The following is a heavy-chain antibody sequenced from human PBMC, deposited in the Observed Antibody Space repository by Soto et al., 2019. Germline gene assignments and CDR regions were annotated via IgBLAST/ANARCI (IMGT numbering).Heavy chain of an antibody. V-gene: IGHV1-8*01. Sequence: GASVKVSCKASGYTFTSYDINWVRQATGQGLEWMGWMNPNSGNTGYAQKFQGRVTMTRNTSISTAYMELSSLRSEDTAVYYCARGREYYHFWSGYASGWFDPWGQGTPVTVSS. CDR3: ARGREYYHFWSGYASGWFDP. CDR1: GYTFTSYD. J-gene: IGHJ5*02. D-gene: IGHD3-3*01. CDR2: MNPNSGNT.